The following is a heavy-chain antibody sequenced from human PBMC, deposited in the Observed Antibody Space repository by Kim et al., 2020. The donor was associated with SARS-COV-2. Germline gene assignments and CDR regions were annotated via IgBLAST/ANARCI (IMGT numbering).Heavy chain of an antibody. CDR3: GRDRRGDNWDDGRLDY. J-gene: IGHJ4*02. CDR1: GFTMKSHW. D-gene: IGHD1-20*01. V-gene: IGHV3-7*01. CDR2: INQDGSET. Sequence: GGSLRLSCAASGFTMKSHWMTWVRQAPGQGLEWVGNINQDGSETNYVDSVKGRFTISRDNDKNSLYLQMNSLRAGDTALYFCGRDRRGDNWDDGRLDYWGQGTLVTVSS.